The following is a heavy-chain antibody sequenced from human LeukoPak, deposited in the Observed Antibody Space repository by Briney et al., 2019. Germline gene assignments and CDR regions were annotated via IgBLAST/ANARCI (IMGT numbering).Heavy chain of an antibody. CDR2: IYYSEST. J-gene: IGHJ4*02. CDR1: GCSVIGTNYY. CDR3: ARLRSPGDFDS. D-gene: IGHD1-26*01. V-gene: IGHV4-39*07. Sequence: SETLSLTCSVSGCSVIGTNYYWAWIPQPPEKGLEWIVTIYYSESTYYNVSLKSGVTISVETSKKQYSLNMNSVTAADTAVYYCARLRSPGDFDSWGQGTLVTVSS.